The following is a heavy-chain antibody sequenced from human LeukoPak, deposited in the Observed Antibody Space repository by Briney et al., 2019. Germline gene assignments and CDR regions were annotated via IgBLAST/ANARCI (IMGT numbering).Heavy chain of an antibody. V-gene: IGHV1-18*01. CDR2: ISAYNGNT. J-gene: IGHJ4*02. CDR1: GYTFTSYG. D-gene: IGHD1-26*01. Sequence: GASVKVSCKASGYTFTSYGISWVRQAPGQGLEWMGWISAYNGNTNYAQKLQGRVTMTTDTSTSTAYMELRSLRSDDTAVYYCARGREIGWRAREDLYYFDYWGQGTLVTVSS. CDR3: ARGREIGWRAREDLYYFDY.